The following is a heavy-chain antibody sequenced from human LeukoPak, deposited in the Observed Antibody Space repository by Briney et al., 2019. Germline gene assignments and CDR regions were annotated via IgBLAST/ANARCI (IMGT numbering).Heavy chain of an antibody. D-gene: IGHD3-9*01. CDR3: AKDRMDILTGSEHFDY. CDR2: ISYDGSNK. J-gene: IGHJ4*02. V-gene: IGHV3-30*04. Sequence: GGSLRLSCAASGFTFSSYAMHWVRQAPGKGLEWVAVISYDGSNKYYADSVKGRFTISRDNSKNTLYLQMNSLRAEDTAVYYCAKDRMDILTGSEHFDYWGQGTLVTVSS. CDR1: GFTFSSYA.